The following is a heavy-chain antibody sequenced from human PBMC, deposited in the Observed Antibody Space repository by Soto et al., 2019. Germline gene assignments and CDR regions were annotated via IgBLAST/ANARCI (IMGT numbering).Heavy chain of an antibody. J-gene: IGHJ6*02. CDR3: ATPGYSSSWPPPYGMDV. V-gene: IGHV3-23*01. Sequence: GGSLRLSCAASGFTFSSYAMSWVRQAPGKGLEWVSAISGSGGSTYYADSVKGRFTISRDNSKNTLYLQMNSLRAEDTALYYCATPGYSSSWPPPYGMDVWGQGTTVTVSS. CDR2: ISGSGGST. D-gene: IGHD6-13*01. CDR1: GFTFSSYA.